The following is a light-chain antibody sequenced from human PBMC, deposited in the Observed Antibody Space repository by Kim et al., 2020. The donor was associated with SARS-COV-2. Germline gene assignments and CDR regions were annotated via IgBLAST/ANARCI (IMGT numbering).Light chain of an antibody. Sequence: VSVSPGQTASITCSGDKLGDKYACWYQQKPGQSPVLVIYQDSKRPSGIPERFSGSNSGNTATLTISGTQAMDEADYYGQAWDSTWVFGGGTQLTVL. CDR2: QDS. CDR3: QAWDSTWV. CDR1: KLGDKY. V-gene: IGLV3-1*01. J-gene: IGLJ3*02.